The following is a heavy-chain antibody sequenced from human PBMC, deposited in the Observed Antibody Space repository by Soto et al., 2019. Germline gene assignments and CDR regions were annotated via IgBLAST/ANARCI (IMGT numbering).Heavy chain of an antibody. CDR2: ISDSGVST. V-gene: IGHV3-23*01. CDR1: GFTFSSFA. J-gene: IGHJ6*02. Sequence: GGSLRLSCAASGFTFSSFAMSWVRQAPGKGLEWVSAISDSGVSTYYADSVKGRFIIFRDNSKNTLYLQMDSLRAEDTALYYCAKWGNDWGYYYYGMDVWGQGTTVTVSS. D-gene: IGHD7-27*01. CDR3: AKWGNDWGYYYYGMDV.